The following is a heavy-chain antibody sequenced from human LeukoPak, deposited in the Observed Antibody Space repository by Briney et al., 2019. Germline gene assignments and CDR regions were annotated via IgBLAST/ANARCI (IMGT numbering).Heavy chain of an antibody. CDR2: ISAYNGNT. D-gene: IGHD3-3*01. CDR3: ARERGITIFGVVITLFDY. J-gene: IGHJ4*02. Sequence: ASVKVSCKASGYTFTSYGISWMRQAPGQGLEWMGWISAYNGNTNYAQKLQGRVTMTTDTSTSTAYMELRSLRSDDTAVYYCARERGITIFGVVITLFDYWGQGTLVTVSS. CDR1: GYTFTSYG. V-gene: IGHV1-18*01.